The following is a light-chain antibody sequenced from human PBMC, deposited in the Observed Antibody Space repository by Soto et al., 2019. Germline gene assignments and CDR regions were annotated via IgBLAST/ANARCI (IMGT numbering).Light chain of an antibody. J-gene: IGLJ1*01. V-gene: IGLV2-14*01. CDR1: SSDVGGYNY. Sequence: QSVLTQPASVSGSPGQSITISCTGTSSDVGGYNYVSWHQQHPGKAPELMIYDVSNRPSGVSNRFSGSKSGNTASLTISELQAEDEADYYCSSYTSSSTYVFGTGTKVTVL. CDR2: DVS. CDR3: SSYTSSSTYV.